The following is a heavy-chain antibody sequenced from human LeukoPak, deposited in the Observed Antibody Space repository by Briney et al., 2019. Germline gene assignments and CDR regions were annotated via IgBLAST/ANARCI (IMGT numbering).Heavy chain of an antibody. CDR1: GFTFSSYA. CDR3: AKDLYITMTVVALGNYFDY. V-gene: IGHV3-23*01. J-gene: IGHJ4*02. CDR2: ISGSGGST. D-gene: IGHD3-22*01. Sequence: QPGVSLRLSCAASGFTFSSYAMSWVRQAPGKGLEWVSAISGSGGSTYYADSVKGRFTISRDNSKNTLYLQMNSLRAEDTAVYYCAKDLYITMTVVALGNYFDYWGQGTLVTVSS.